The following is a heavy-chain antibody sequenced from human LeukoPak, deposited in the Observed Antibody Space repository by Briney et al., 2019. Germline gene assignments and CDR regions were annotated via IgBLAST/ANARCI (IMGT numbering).Heavy chain of an antibody. V-gene: IGHV3-11*01. Sequence: GGSLRLSCAASGFTFSDYYMSWIRQAPGKGLEGVSYISSSGSTIYYADSVKGRFPISRDNAKNSLYLQMNSLRAEDTAVYYCARDPWGNWFDPWGQGTLVTVSS. CDR2: ISSSGSTI. J-gene: IGHJ5*02. CDR3: ARDPWGNWFDP. D-gene: IGHD3-16*01. CDR1: GFTFSDYY.